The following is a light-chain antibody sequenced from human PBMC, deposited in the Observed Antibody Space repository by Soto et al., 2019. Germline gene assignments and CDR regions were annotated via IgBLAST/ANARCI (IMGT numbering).Light chain of an antibody. CDR2: WGS. CDR3: MQALQSPPYT. J-gene: IGKJ2*01. CDR1: QSLLHSNGYNY. V-gene: IGKV2-28*01. Sequence: ILMTQSPLSLSVTPGEPASISCRSSQSLLHSNGYNYFDWYLQKPGQSPQLLIYWGSTRASGVPERFSGSGSGTDCTLKISRVEAEDVGVYYCMQALQSPPYTVGQGNKLEIK.